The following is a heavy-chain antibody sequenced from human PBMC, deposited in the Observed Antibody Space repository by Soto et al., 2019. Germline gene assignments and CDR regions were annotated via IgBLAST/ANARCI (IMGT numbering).Heavy chain of an antibody. CDR1: GGSISSGDYY. Sequence: PSETLSLTCTVSGGSISSGDYYWTWIRQPPGKGLEWIGYIYYSGSTYYNPSLKSRVTISVDTSKNQFSLKLSSVTAEDTAVYYCASEDRGYIYGTFDYWGQGDLVTVSS. CDR3: ASEDRGYIYGTFDY. V-gene: IGHV4-30-4*01. J-gene: IGHJ4*02. CDR2: IYYSGST. D-gene: IGHD5-18*01.